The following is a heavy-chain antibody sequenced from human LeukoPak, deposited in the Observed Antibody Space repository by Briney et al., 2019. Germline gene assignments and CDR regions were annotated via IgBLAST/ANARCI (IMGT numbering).Heavy chain of an antibody. V-gene: IGHV3-74*01. Sequence: GGSLRLSCAASGFTFSSYWMHWVRQAPGKGLVWISRINSDGSSTSYADSVKGRFTISRDNAKNTLYLQMNSLRAEDTALYYCVRLSWELGDGGVTWGQGTLVTVSS. CDR2: INSDGSST. J-gene: IGHJ5*02. CDR1: GFTFSSYW. CDR3: VRLSWELGDGGVT. D-gene: IGHD1-26*01.